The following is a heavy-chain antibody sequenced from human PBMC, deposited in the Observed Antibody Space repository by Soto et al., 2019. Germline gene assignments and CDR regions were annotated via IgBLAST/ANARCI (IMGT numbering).Heavy chain of an antibody. V-gene: IGHV4-34*01. D-gene: IGHD5-18*01. CDR1: GGSFSGYY. CDR2: INHSGST. J-gene: IGHJ6*02. Sequence: QVQLQQWGAGLLKPSETLSLTCAVYGGSFSGYYWSWIRHPPGKGLEWIGEINHSGSTNYNPSLKSRVTLSVDTSKTQFSLKLSSVTAADTAVYYCARAIVVSYGALLYYYYGSYVWCQGTTVTVSS. CDR3: ARAIVVSYGALLYYYYGSYV.